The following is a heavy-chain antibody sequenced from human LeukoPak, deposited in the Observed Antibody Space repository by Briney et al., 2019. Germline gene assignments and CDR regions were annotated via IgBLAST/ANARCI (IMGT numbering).Heavy chain of an antibody. Sequence: SETLSLTCTVSNASISSNTFYRAWIRQPPRKGPEYIGSINYRGSTYYNPSLKSRVTISVDTSKNQFSLKLSSVTAADTAVYYCASLWFGELLSNWFDPWGQGTLVTVSS. CDR1: NASISSNTFY. CDR2: INYRGST. D-gene: IGHD3-10*01. J-gene: IGHJ5*02. V-gene: IGHV4-39*07. CDR3: ASLWFGELLSNWFDP.